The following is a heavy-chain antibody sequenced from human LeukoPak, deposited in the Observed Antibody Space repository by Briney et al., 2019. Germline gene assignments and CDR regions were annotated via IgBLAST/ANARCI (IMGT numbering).Heavy chain of an antibody. J-gene: IGHJ5*02. CDR2: INHSGST. CDR1: GGSFSGYY. Sequence: PSETLSLTCAVYGGSFSGYYWSWIRQPPGKGLEWIGEINHSGSTNYNPSLKGRVTISVDTSKNQFSLKLSSVTAADTAVYYCARHGIVLMVYAPASGWFDPWGQGTLVTVSS. D-gene: IGHD2-8*01. CDR3: ARHGIVLMVYAPASGWFDP. V-gene: IGHV4-34*01.